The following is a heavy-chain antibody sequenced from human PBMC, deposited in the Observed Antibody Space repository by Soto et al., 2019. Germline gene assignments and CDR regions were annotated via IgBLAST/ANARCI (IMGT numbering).Heavy chain of an antibody. Sequence: HPGGSLRLSCAASGFTVSSNYKSWVRQAPGKGLEWVSVIYSGGSTYYADSVKGRFTISRDNSKNTLYLQMNSLRAEDTAVYYCASSNYGSGSYDSYYYYGMDVWAQGTTVTVSS. CDR1: GFTVSSNY. V-gene: IGHV3-66*01. CDR2: IYSGGST. J-gene: IGHJ6*02. D-gene: IGHD3-10*01. CDR3: ASSNYGSGSYDSYYYYGMDV.